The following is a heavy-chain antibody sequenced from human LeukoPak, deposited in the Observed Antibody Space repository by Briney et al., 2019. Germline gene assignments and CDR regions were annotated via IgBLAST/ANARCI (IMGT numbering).Heavy chain of an antibody. CDR2: INSDGSST. CDR1: GFTFSSYW. J-gene: IGHJ4*02. D-gene: IGHD4-17*01. CDR3: ARGSGYGDYVDY. Sequence: GGSLRLSCAASGFTFSSYWMHWVRQAPGKGLVWVSRINSDGSSTSYADSVKGRFTISRDNAKNTLYLQMNSLRAEDTAVYYCARGSGYGDYVDYWGQGTLVTVSS. V-gene: IGHV3-74*01.